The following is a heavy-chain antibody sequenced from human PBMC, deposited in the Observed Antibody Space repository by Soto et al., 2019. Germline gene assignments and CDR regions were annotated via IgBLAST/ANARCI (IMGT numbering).Heavy chain of an antibody. V-gene: IGHV4-39*01. CDR3: ARPTRNHFDL. CDR2: IYYSERTSYNSGST. CDR1: GDSMTSSSYY. Sequence: SETLSLTCTVSGDSMTSSSYYWGWIRQPPGKGLEWIGSIYYSERTSYNSGSTYYSPSLKSRVTISGDTSKSQFSLRLSSVTAADTAVYYCARPTRNHFDLWGQGTLVTVSS. J-gene: IGHJ5*02.